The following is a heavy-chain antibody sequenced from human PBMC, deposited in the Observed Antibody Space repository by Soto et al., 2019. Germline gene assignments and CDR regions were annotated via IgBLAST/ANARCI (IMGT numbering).Heavy chain of an antibody. CDR1: GFTFSSYG. D-gene: IGHD2-2*01. CDR3: AKDLVVPAAMGGPIDY. J-gene: IGHJ4*02. Sequence: QVQLVESGGGVVQPGRSLRLSCAASGFTFSSYGMHWVRQAPGKGLEWVAVISYDGSNKYYADSVKGGFTISRDNSKNTLYLQMNSLRAEDTAVYYCAKDLVVPAAMGGPIDYWGQGTLVTVSS. V-gene: IGHV3-30*18. CDR2: ISYDGSNK.